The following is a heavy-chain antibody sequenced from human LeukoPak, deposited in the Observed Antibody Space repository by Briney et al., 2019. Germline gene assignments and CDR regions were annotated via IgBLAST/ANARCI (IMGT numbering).Heavy chain of an antibody. J-gene: IGHJ3*02. Sequence: GESLKISCKGSGYSFTNFWIAWVRQMPGKGLEWMGRIDPSDSYTNYSPSFQGHVTISADKSISTAYLQWSSLKASDTAMYYCARQGSGSSWYAFDIWGQGTMVTVSS. CDR3: ARQGSGSSWYAFDI. CDR1: GYSFTNFW. CDR2: IDPSDSYT. D-gene: IGHD6-13*01. V-gene: IGHV5-10-1*01.